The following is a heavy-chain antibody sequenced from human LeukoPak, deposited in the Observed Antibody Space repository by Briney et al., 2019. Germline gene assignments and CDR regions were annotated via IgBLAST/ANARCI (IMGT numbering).Heavy chain of an antibody. CDR1: GYTFTSYD. V-gene: IGHV1-8*01. J-gene: IGHJ6*02. Sequence: ASVKVSCKASGYTFTSYDINWVRRATGQGLEWMGWMNPNSGNTGYAQKFQGRVTMTRNTSISTAYMELSSLRSEDTAVYYCARGTRTAVFYYYYYYGMDVWGQGTTVTVSS. CDR2: MNPNSGNT. D-gene: IGHD6-13*01. CDR3: ARGTRTAVFYYYYYYGMDV.